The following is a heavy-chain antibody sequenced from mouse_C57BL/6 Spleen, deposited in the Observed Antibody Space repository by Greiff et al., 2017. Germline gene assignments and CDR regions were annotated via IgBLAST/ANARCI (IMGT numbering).Heavy chain of an antibody. CDR1: GYTFTSYG. V-gene: IGHV1-81*01. J-gene: IGHJ4*01. CDR2: IYPRSGNT. CDR3: ARGLGSSPYCAMDY. D-gene: IGHD1-1*01. Sequence: QVQLQQSGAELARPGASVKLSCKASGYTFTSYGISWVKQRTGQGLEWIGEIYPRSGNTYYNEKFKGKATLTADKSSSTAYMERRSLTSEDSAVYFCARGLGSSPYCAMDYWGQGTSVTVSS.